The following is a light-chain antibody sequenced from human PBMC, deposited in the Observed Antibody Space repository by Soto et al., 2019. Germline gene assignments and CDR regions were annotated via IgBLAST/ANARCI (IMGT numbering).Light chain of an antibody. J-gene: IGKJ3*01. CDR3: QQYGSSLFT. CDR2: GAS. CDR1: QSVSSSY. V-gene: IGKV3-20*01. Sequence: EIVLTQSPGTLSLSPGEGATISCRASQSVSSSYLAWYQQKPGQAPRLLIYGASSRATGIPDRFSGSGSGTDFTLTISRLEPEDFAVYYCQQYGSSLFTFGPGTKVDI.